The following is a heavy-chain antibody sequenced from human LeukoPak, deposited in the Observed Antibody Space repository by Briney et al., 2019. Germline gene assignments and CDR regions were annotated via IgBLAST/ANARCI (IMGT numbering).Heavy chain of an antibody. D-gene: IGHD2-15*01. J-gene: IGHJ5*02. CDR1: GGSISSYY. CDR3: ASSPHLGYCSGGSCYKGWFDP. CDR2: IYYSGST. V-gene: IGHV4-59*01. Sequence: SETLSLTCTVSGGSISSYYWSWIRQPPGKGLEWIGYIYYSGSTNYNPSLKSRVTISVDTSKNQFSLKLSSVTAADTAVYYCASSPHLGYCSGGSCYKGWFDPWGQGTLVTVSS.